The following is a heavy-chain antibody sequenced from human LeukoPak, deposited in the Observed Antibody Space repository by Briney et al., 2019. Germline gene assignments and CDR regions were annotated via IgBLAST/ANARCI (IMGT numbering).Heavy chain of an antibody. V-gene: IGHV1-8*03. CDR2: MNPNNGNT. Sequence: ASVKVSCKASGYTFTTYDITWVRQATGQGLEWMGWMNPNNGNTAYAQKFQGRVTITRNTSISTAYMELSSLRSEDTAVYYCAREDYYDSGSNDYWGQGTLVTVSS. CDR3: AREDYYDSGSNDY. J-gene: IGHJ4*02. D-gene: IGHD3-22*01. CDR1: GYTFTTYD.